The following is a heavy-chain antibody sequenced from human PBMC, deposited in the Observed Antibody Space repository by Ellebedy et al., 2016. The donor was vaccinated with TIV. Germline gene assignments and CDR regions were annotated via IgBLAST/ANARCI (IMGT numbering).Heavy chain of an antibody. Sequence: PGGSLRLSCAASGFTFSSYGMHWVRQAPGKGLEWVAVISYDGSNKYYADSVKGRFTISRDNSKNTLYLQMNSLRAEDTAVYYCAREDYGGNSAPFDYWGQGTLVIVSS. CDR3: AREDYGGNSAPFDY. D-gene: IGHD4-23*01. J-gene: IGHJ4*02. V-gene: IGHV3-30*03. CDR1: GFTFSSYG. CDR2: ISYDGSNK.